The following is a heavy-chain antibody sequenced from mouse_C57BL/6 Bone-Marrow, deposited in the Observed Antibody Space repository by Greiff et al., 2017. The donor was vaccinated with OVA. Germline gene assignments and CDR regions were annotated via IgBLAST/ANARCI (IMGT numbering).Heavy chain of an antibody. Sequence: QVQLQQPGAELVKPGASVKLSCKASGYTFTSYWMQWVQQRPGQGLEWIGEIDPSDSYTNYNQKFKGKATLTVDTSSSTAYMQLSSLTSEDSAVYYCARRGDYAYYYAMDYWGQGTSVTVSS. CDR3: ARRGDYAYYYAMDY. CDR1: GYTFTSYW. CDR2: IDPSDSYT. D-gene: IGHD2-4*01. V-gene: IGHV1-50*01. J-gene: IGHJ4*01.